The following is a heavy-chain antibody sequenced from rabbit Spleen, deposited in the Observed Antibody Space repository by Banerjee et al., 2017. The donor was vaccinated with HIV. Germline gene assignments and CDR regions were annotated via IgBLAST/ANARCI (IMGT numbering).Heavy chain of an antibody. CDR2: IVPVFSIT. D-gene: IGHD8-1*01. J-gene: IGHJ4*01. CDR1: GFDFSSYY. Sequence: QLVESGGGLVQPGGSLKLSCKASGFDFSSYYMMCVHHAPAKGLEWIGYIVPVFSITYYANWVNGLFSITRENAQNTVLMQMTSLAAADTASYLCARDGASGSYFALWGPGPLVTVS. V-gene: IGHV1S7*01. CDR3: ARDGASGSYFAL.